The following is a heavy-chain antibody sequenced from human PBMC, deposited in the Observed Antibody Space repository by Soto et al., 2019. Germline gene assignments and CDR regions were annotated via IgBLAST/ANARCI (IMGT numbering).Heavy chain of an antibody. D-gene: IGHD6-13*01. Sequence: GESLKISCKGSGYSFTSYWIGWVRQIPGKGLEWMGIIYPGDSDTRYSPSFQGQVTISADKSISTAYLQWSSLKASDTAMYYCARTRTPYSSSWYTGDAFDIWGQGTMVTVSS. J-gene: IGHJ3*02. V-gene: IGHV5-51*01. CDR1: GYSFTSYW. CDR3: ARTRTPYSSSWYTGDAFDI. CDR2: IYPGDSDT.